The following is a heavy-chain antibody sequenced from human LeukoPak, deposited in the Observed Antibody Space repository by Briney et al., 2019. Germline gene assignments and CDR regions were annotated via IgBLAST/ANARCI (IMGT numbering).Heavy chain of an antibody. V-gene: IGHV3-33*01. CDR1: GFTFSSYG. Sequence: PGTSLRRSCAASGFTFSSYGMHWVRQVPGKGLDWVAVIWYDGSNKYYADSVKGRFTISRDNSKNTLYLQMNSLRAEDTALYYCYATDAYWGQGTLVTVSS. J-gene: IGHJ4*02. CDR2: IWYDGSNK. CDR3: YATDAY.